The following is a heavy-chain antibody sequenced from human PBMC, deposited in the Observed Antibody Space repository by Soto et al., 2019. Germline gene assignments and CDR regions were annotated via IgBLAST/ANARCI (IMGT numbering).Heavy chain of an antibody. J-gene: IGHJ1*01. D-gene: IGHD6-19*01. V-gene: IGHV3-7*04. CDR3: ARDRRPGSSGWEPSHLLH. CDR1: VFTFTSYW. Sequence: GGSLRLSCAASVFTFTSYWMDWVRQAPEKGLEWVAVINEDESKKYYEDSVKGRFTISRANSKNTQYLQMNSLRVDDTAVYYCARDRRPGSSGWEPSHLLHWGQGTLVTVSS. CDR2: INEDESKK.